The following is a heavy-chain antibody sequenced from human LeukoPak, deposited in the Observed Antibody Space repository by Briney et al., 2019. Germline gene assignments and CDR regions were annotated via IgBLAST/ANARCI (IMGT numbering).Heavy chain of an antibody. CDR1: GYRFSNYW. D-gene: IGHD3/OR15-3a*01. V-gene: IGHV5-51*01. Sequence: GESLKISCQGSGYRFSNYWIAWVRQVPGKGLEWMGVTGASDTRYSPSFEGQVTMAVDKSINTAYLQWSSPKASDTAIYYCARHFGTGTPFDFWGQGTLVTVSS. J-gene: IGHJ4*02. CDR2: TGASDT. CDR3: ARHFGTGTPFDF.